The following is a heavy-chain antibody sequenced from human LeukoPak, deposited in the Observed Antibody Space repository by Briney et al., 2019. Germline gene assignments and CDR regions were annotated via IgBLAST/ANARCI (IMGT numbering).Heavy chain of an antibody. J-gene: IGHJ4*02. Sequence: SQTLSLTCTVSGGSISRGDYYWSWIRQPPGKGLEWIGYIYHTGSTDCNPSLGSRVTISVDTSKNQFSLKLSSVTAADTAVYYCARAHYFDYWGQGTLVTVSS. V-gene: IGHV4-30-4*01. CDR1: GGSISRGDYY. CDR2: IYHTGST. CDR3: ARAHYFDY.